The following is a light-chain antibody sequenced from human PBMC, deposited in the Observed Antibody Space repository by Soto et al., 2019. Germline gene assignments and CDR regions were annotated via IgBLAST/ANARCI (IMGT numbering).Light chain of an antibody. J-gene: IGKJ5*01. Sequence: EIVLTQSPGTLSLSPGERATLSCMASQSVSSSYLAWYQQKPGQAPRLLIYGASSRATGIPDRFSGSGSGTDFTLTISRLEPEDFAVYYCQQRRNWQVTFGQGTRLEIK. CDR3: QQRRNWQVT. V-gene: IGKV3D-20*02. CDR1: QSVSSSY. CDR2: GAS.